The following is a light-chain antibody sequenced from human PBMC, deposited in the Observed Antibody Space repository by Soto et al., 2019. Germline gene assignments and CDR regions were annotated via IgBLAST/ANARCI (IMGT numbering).Light chain of an antibody. CDR2: GAS. V-gene: IGKV3-20*01. J-gene: IGKJ3*01. Sequence: EIVLTQSPGTLSLSPGERATLYCRASQSVGSNYLAWYQQKPGQAPRFLIYGASSRATGIPDRFSGSGSGADFTLTISRLEPEDFAVYYCQQYTTSPFTFGPGTKVDSK. CDR3: QQYTTSPFT. CDR1: QSVGSNY.